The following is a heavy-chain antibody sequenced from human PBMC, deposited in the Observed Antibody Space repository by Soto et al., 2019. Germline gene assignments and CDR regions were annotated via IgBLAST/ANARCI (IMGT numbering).Heavy chain of an antibody. CDR3: AKQLLRFLEWLPNYGMDV. CDR2: ISGSGGST. CDR1: GFTFSSYA. V-gene: IGHV3-23*01. Sequence: EVQLLESGGGLVQPGGSLRLSCAASGFTFSSYAMSWVRQAPGKGLEWVSAISGSGGSTYYADSVKGRFTISRDNSKKTLYLQMNSLRAEDTAVYYGAKQLLRFLEWLPNYGMDVWGQGTTVTVSS. D-gene: IGHD3-3*01. J-gene: IGHJ6*02.